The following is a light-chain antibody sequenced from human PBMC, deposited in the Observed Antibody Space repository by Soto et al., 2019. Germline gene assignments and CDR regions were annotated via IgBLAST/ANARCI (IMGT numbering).Light chain of an antibody. V-gene: IGKV1-5*03. CDR2: KAS. J-gene: IGKJ1*01. CDR1: QTISSW. CDR3: QHYNSYSEA. Sequence: IEMTPSPATLTGDLGDRVSITCRARQTISSWFAWYQQKPGKAPKLLIYKASTFRTGVPPRFSGSGSGTAFTPPISSLPPDDFETYYCQHYNSYSEAFGQGTKLDIK.